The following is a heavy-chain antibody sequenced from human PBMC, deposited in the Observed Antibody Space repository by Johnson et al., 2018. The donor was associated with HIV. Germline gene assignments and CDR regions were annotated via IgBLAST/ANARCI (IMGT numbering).Heavy chain of an antibody. CDR3: ARGGGGTVVVTIGGAFDI. CDR1: GFTVSGYY. D-gene: IGHD2-21*02. J-gene: IGHJ3*02. CDR2: IYSGGST. Sequence: VQLVESGGGLVQPGGSLRLSCAASGFTVSGYYMSWVRQAPGKGLEWVSVIYSGGSTYYADSVKGRFTISRDNSKNTLYLQMNSLGDEDTAVYYCARGGGGTVVVTIGGAFDIWGQGTMVTVSS. V-gene: IGHV3-66*01.